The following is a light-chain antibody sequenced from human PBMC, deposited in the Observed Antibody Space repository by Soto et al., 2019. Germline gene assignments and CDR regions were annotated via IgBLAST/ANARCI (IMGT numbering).Light chain of an antibody. CDR1: QDIRGY. Sequence: IRMTQSPSSLSASTGDRVTITCRASQDIRGYLAWYQQKPGKAPNLLVYSASTLQSGVPSTFSASGSGTDFTLTISYLQSEDFATYYCQQYYSHPRTFGQGTKVEI. CDR2: SAS. J-gene: IGKJ1*01. V-gene: IGKV1-8*01. CDR3: QQYYSHPRT.